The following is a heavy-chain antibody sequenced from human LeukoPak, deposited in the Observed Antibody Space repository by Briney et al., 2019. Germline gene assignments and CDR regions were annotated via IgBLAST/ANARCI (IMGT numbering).Heavy chain of an antibody. V-gene: IGHV5-51*01. CDR1: GYSFTNYW. CDR2: IYPGDSDT. Sequence: GESLKISCKGSGYSFTNYWIGWVRQMPGKGLEWMGIIYPGDSDTRYSPSFQGQVTISADTSISAAYLQWSSLKASDTAMYYCARHENWAVDNWGQGTLVTVSS. D-gene: IGHD7-27*01. CDR3: ARHENWAVDN. J-gene: IGHJ4*02.